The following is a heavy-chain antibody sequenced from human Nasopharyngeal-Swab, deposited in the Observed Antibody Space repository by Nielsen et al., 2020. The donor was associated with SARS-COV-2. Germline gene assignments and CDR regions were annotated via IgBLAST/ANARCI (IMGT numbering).Heavy chain of an antibody. CDR2: IWYDGSNK. CDR1: GFTFSSYG. CDR3: AREWRAGGYGSGSYRNY. Sequence: GGSLRLSCAASGFTFSSYGMHWVRQAPGKGLEWVAVIWYDGSNKYYADSVKGRFTISRDNSKNTLYLQMNSLRAEDTAVYYCAREWRAGGYGSGSYRNYWGQGTLVTVSS. J-gene: IGHJ4*02. D-gene: IGHD3-10*01. V-gene: IGHV3-33*01.